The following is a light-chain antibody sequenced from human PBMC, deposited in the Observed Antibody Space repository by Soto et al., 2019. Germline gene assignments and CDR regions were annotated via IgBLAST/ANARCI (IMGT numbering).Light chain of an antibody. J-gene: IGLJ1*01. CDR1: SSDVGSYNL. CDR2: EVT. Sequence: QSVLTQSASVSGSPGQSITISCTGTSSDVGSYNLVSWYQQHSGKAPKLLIYEVTKRPSGVPDRFSGSKSGNTASLTVSGLLAEDEADYYCASYAGSNKVFGTGTKVTVL. V-gene: IGLV2-14*02. CDR3: ASYAGSNKV.